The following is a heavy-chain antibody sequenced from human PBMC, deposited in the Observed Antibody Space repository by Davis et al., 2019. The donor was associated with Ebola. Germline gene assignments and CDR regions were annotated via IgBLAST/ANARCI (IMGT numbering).Heavy chain of an antibody. J-gene: IGHJ3*02. Sequence: ASVKVSCKASGYTFTSYYMHWVRQAPGQGLEWMGIINPSGGSTSYAQKFQGRVTMTRDTSTSTVYMELSSLRSEDTAVYYCARDHSLYSSSSRAFDIWGQGTMVTVSS. V-gene: IGHV1-46*03. CDR1: GYTFTSYY. CDR2: INPSGGST. D-gene: IGHD6-6*01. CDR3: ARDHSLYSSSSRAFDI.